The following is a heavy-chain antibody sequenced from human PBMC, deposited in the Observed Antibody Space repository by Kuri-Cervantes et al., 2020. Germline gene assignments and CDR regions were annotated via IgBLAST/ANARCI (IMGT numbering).Heavy chain of an antibody. CDR2: ISSSSSYI. CDR1: GFTFSSYS. CDR3: ARAPGGWPFGY. J-gene: IGHJ4*02. V-gene: IGHV3-21*01. Sequence: GGSLRLSCEASGFTFSSYSMNWVRQAPGKGLEWVSSISSSSSYIYYADSVKGRFTISRDNAKNSLYLQMNSLRAEDTAVYYCARAPGGWPFGYWGQGTLVTVSS. D-gene: IGHD6-19*01.